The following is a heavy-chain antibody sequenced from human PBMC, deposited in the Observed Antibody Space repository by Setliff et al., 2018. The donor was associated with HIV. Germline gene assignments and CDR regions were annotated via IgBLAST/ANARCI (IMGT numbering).Heavy chain of an antibody. Sequence: GGSLRLSCAASGFTFSNSLMTWVRQAPGKGLEWVSSISPSGAYKYYADSVKGRFTISRDNAKNSLYLQMNSLRAEDTAVYYCATGYFYDSSGYKHWGQGTLVTVSS. CDR3: ATGYFYDSSGYKH. CDR1: GFTFSNSL. V-gene: IGHV3-21*01. CDR2: ISPSGAYK. D-gene: IGHD3-22*01. J-gene: IGHJ4*02.